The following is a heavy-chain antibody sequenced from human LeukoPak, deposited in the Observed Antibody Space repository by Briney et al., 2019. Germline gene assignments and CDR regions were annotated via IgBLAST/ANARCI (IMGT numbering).Heavy chain of an antibody. CDR1: GYTFTSYG. CDR3: ARADTATGWFDP. D-gene: IGHD5-18*01. J-gene: IGHJ5*02. Sequence: ASVKVSCKASGYTFTSYGISWVRQAPGQGLEWMGWISAYNGNTNYAQKLQGRVTMTTDTSTSTAYMELRSLRSDDTTVYYCARADTATGWFDPWGQGTLVTVSS. V-gene: IGHV1-18*01. CDR2: ISAYNGNT.